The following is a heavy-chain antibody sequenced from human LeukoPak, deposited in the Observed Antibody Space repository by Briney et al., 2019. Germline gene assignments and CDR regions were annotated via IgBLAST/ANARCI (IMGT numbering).Heavy chain of an antibody. J-gene: IGHJ4*02. V-gene: IGHV1-18*01. D-gene: IGHD3-9*01. CDR1: VYTLPHYG. CDR3: ARSVRYFAWFCDY. Sequence: ASVQVSCQASVYTLPHYGIREVRPAPGRGLAWMGWISAYNGNTNYAQKLQGRVTMTTDTSTITAYMELRSLRSDDTAVYYCARSVRYFAWFCDYWGQATLVTVSA. CDR2: ISAYNGNT.